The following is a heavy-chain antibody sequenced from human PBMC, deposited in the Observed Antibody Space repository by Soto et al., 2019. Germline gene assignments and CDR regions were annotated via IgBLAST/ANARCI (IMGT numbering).Heavy chain of an antibody. Sequence: NPSETLSLTCVVSGWSISSCKGWGWIRQPPGKGLERTGHIYYRGSTYYNPSLKSRVTMSVDSSENQISLRLSSVTAVGTALLSCARQRSPRGPYYYSGSDYHHGVLDPWGQGTLVTVSS. D-gene: IGHD2-15*01. J-gene: IGHJ5*02. CDR3: ARQRSPRGPYYYSGSDYHHGVLDP. CDR2: IYYRGST. V-gene: IGHV4-28*01. CDR1: GWSISSCKG.